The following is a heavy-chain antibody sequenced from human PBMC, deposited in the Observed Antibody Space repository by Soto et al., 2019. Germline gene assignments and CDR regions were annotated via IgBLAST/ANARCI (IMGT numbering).Heavy chain of an antibody. CDR2: ISGSGGST. CDR3: AKYAVIAVAGTVQYFQH. CDR1: GFTFSSYA. Sequence: GGSLRLSCAASGFTFSSYAMSWVRQAPGKGLEWVSAISGSGGSTYYADSVKGRFTISRANSKNTLYLQMNSLRAEDTAVYYCAKYAVIAVAGTVQYFQHWGQGTLVTVSS. J-gene: IGHJ1*01. D-gene: IGHD6-19*01. V-gene: IGHV3-23*01.